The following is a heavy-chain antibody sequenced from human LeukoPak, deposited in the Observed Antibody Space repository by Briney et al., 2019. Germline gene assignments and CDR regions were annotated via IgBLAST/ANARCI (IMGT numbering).Heavy chain of an antibody. CDR2: IYSSGST. V-gene: IGHV4-61*02. Sequence: SETLSLTCTVSGGSISSGTYYWSWVRQPAGKGLEWIGRIYSSGSTNYNPSLKSRVTISVDPSKNQFSLKLSSVTAADTAVYYCARGQYDSGSRYDIWGQGTMVTVSS. CDR3: ARGQYDSGSRYDI. D-gene: IGHD3-10*01. J-gene: IGHJ3*02. CDR1: GGSISSGTYY.